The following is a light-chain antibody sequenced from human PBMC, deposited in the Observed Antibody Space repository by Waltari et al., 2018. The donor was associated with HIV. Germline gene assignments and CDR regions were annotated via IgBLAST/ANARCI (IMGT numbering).Light chain of an antibody. V-gene: IGKV4-1*01. CDR3: QQYYMTPPT. CDR2: WAT. Sequence: DVVMPQSPDALTGSLGESVTIKCKSSQSVFSNSNKKSYLAWYQQRPGQTPNLLVYWATTRVSGVPARFSGSGSGTDFTLTINNLQAEDAAIYYCQQYYMTPPTFGQGTKVEI. CDR1: QSVFSNSNKKSY. J-gene: IGKJ1*01.